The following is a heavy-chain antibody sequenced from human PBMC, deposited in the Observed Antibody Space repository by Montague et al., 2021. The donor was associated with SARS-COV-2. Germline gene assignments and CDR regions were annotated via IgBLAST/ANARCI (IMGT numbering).Heavy chain of an antibody. CDR2: ISYDGSNK. Sequence: SLRLSCAASGFTFSSYAMHWVRQAPGKGLEWVAVISYDGSNKYYADSAKGRFTISRDNSKNTLYLQMNSLRAEDTAVYYCARGRGVSYFTCFDYWGQGTLVTVSS. CDR1: GFTFSSYA. D-gene: IGHD1-26*01. CDR3: ARGRGVSYFTCFDY. J-gene: IGHJ4*02. V-gene: IGHV3-30*04.